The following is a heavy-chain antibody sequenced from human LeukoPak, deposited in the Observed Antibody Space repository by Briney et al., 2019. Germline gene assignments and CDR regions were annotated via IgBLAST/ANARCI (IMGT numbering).Heavy chain of an antibody. CDR2: ISSRGTTI. CDR3: AREYSDYYDSSGYSDAFDI. J-gene: IGHJ3*02. Sequence: GGSLRLSCAASGFSFSDYYVSWIRQAPGKGLECVSYISSRGTTIYYADSVKGRFTISRDNAKNSLYLQMSSLRAEDTAVYYCAREYSDYYDSSGYSDAFDIWGQGTMVTVSS. D-gene: IGHD3-22*01. CDR1: GFSFSDYY. V-gene: IGHV3-11*01.